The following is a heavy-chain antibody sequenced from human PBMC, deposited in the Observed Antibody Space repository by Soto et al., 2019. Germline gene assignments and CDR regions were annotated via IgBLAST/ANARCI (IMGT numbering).Heavy chain of an antibody. J-gene: IGHJ4*02. D-gene: IGHD3-22*01. V-gene: IGHV3-64D*08. Sequence: GGSLRLSCSASGFTFSSYAMHWVRQAPGKGLEYVSAISSNGGSTYYADSVKGRFTISRDNSKNTLYLQMSSPRAEDTAVYYCVIGSNYYDSSVVGPDWYWGQGTLVTVSS. CDR2: ISSNGGST. CDR3: VIGSNYYDSSVVGPDWY. CDR1: GFTFSSYA.